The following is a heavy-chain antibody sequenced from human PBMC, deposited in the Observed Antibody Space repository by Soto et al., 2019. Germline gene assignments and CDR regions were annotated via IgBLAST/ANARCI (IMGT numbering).Heavy chain of an antibody. CDR1: GGSISSSSYY. D-gene: IGHD2-2*01. CDR3: ASQDIVVVPAGPTYYYGMDV. Sequence: PSETLSLTCTVSGGSISSSSYYWGWIRQPPGKGLEWIGSIYYSGSTYYNPSLKSRVTISVDTSKNQFSLKLSSVTAADTAVYYCASQDIVVVPAGPTYYYGMDVWGQGTTVTVSS. CDR2: IYYSGST. J-gene: IGHJ6*02. V-gene: IGHV4-39*01.